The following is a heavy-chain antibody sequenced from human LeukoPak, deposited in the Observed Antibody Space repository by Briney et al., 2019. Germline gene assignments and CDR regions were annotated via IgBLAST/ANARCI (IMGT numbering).Heavy chain of an antibody. V-gene: IGHV3-30*18. CDR1: GYTFSDYG. D-gene: IGHD3-22*01. CDR3: AKDFRRADYYDSSGYCRMIDY. J-gene: IGHJ4*02. CDR2: ISYSGVVK. Sequence: PGTSLRLSCTASGYTFSDYGMHWVRQAPGKGLEWLSVISYSGVVKFYADSVKGRFTISRDNSKNTLYLQMNNLADEDTAVYFCAKDFRRADYYDSSGYCRMIDYWGQGTLVTVSS.